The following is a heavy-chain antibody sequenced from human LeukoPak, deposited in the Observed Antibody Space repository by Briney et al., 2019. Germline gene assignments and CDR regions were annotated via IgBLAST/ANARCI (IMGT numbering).Heavy chain of an antibody. CDR2: ISSGGMTI. CDR3: ARADY. Sequence: GGSLRLSCAASGFTFNSYDMNWVRQAPGKGLEWVSYISSGGMTIYYADSVKGRFTISRDNTKNSLYLQMNSLGAEGTAFYYCARADYFGEGILVTVSS. CDR1: GFTFNSYD. V-gene: IGHV3-48*03. J-gene: IGHJ4*02.